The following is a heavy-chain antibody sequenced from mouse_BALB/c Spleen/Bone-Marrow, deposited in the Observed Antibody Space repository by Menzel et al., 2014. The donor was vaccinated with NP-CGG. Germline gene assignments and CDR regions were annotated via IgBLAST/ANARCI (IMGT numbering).Heavy chain of an antibody. CDR3: PRSYYGSSYPMDY. CDR2: ISTYSGNT. CDR1: GYTFTDYA. J-gene: IGHJ4*01. D-gene: IGHD1-1*01. V-gene: IGHV1-67*01. Sequence: QVQLQQSGPELVRPGVSVKISCKGSGYTFTDYAMHWVKQSHAKSLEWIGVISTYSGNTNYNQKFKGKATMTVDKSSSTAYMDLPRFTSKESAVYYCPRSYYGSSYPMDYWGQGTPVTVSS.